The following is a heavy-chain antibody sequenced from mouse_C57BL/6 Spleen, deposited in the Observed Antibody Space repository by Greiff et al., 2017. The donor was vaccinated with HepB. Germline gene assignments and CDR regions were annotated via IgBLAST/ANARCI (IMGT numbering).Heavy chain of an antibody. CDR2: IYPGEGDT. D-gene: IGHD1-1*01. V-gene: IGHV1-82*01. CDR3: ARSPITTVVDYFDY. J-gene: IGHJ2*01. CDR1: GYAFSSSW. Sequence: QVQLQQSGPELVKPGASVKISCKASGYAFSSSWMNWVKQRPGKGLEWIGRIYPGEGDTNYNGKFKGKATLTADKSSSTAYMQLSSLTSEDSAVYFCARSPITTVVDYFDYWGQGTTLTVSS.